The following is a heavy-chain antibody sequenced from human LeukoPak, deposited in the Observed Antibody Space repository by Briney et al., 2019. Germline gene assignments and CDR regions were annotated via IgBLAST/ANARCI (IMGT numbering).Heavy chain of an antibody. CDR1: GFTFSSYS. CDR2: ISSTSSVI. Sequence: PGGSLRLSCAASGFTFSSYSMNWVRQAPGKGLEWVSYISSTSSVIHHADSVKGRFTISSDNAKNSLYLQMNSLRAEDTAVYYCASDFIAVPDTSAYWGQGTLVTVSS. V-gene: IGHV3-48*01. D-gene: IGHD6-19*01. CDR3: ASDFIAVPDTSAY. J-gene: IGHJ4*02.